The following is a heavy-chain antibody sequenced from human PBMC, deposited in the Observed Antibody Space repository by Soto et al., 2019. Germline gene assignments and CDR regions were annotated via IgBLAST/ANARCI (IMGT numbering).Heavy chain of an antibody. V-gene: IGHV1-69*06. Sequence: ASVKVSCKASGGTFSSYAISWVRQAPGQGLEWMGGIIPIFGTANYAQKFQGRVTITADKSTSTAYMELSSLRSEDTAVYYCASVALLIGAQYYCYGMDVWGQGTTVTVSS. J-gene: IGHJ6*02. CDR3: ASVALLIGAQYYCYGMDV. CDR1: GGTFSSYA. CDR2: IIPIFGTA. D-gene: IGHD7-27*01.